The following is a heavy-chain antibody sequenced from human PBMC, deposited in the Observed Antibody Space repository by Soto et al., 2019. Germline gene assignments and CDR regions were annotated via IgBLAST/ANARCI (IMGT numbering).Heavy chain of an antibody. CDR2: VYSSGST. CDR3: ARRVAVAGKGSRFDP. V-gene: IGHV4-39*01. D-gene: IGHD6-19*01. Sequence: SETLSLTCTVSGVSVSTATYYWAWIRQSPGKGLEWIGNVYSSGSTYYNPSLKSRVTMSVDTSKNQFSLNLSSVTATDATFYYCARRVAVAGKGSRFDPWGQGTLVTVSS. J-gene: IGHJ5*02. CDR1: GVSVSTATYY.